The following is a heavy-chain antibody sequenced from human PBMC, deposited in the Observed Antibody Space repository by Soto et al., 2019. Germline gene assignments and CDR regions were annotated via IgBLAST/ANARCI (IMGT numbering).Heavy chain of an antibody. V-gene: IGHV3-21*01. CDR1: GFTFSSYS. Sequence: GGSLRLSCAASGFTFSSYSMNWVRQAPGKGLEWVSSISSSSSYIYYADSVKGRFTISRDNAKNSLYLQMNSLRAEDTAVYYCARVCGYSGYVLYYYGMDVWGQGTTVTVSS. CDR3: ARVCGYSGYVLYYYGMDV. CDR2: ISSSSSYI. J-gene: IGHJ6*02. D-gene: IGHD5-12*01.